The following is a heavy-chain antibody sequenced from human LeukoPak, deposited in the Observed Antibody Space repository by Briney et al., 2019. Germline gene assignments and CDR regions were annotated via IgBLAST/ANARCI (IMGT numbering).Heavy chain of an antibody. CDR2: MTPSSGSA. V-gene: IGHV1-8*01. CDR3: AREGPLFVLDY. D-gene: IGHD6-6*01. CDR1: GYSFTSYD. Sequence: ASVKVSCKTSGYSFTSYDISWARQATGQGLQWMGRMTPSSGSAEYAQRFQGRVTLTRDTASGTAYLELRSLSADDTAIYYCAREGPLFVLDYWGQGTRVAASS. J-gene: IGHJ4*02.